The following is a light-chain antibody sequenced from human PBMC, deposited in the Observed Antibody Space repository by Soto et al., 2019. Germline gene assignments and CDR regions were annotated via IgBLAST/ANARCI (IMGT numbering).Light chain of an antibody. CDR2: DAS. CDR3: QQRSNWPYT. Sequence: TQSPSSLSASVGDRVTITCRASQSVSFYFAWYQQKPGQAPRLLIYDASYRAPGIPARFSGSGSGTDFTLTISSLQPEDFAVYYCQQRSNWPYTFGQGTKLDIK. CDR1: QSVSFY. J-gene: IGKJ2*01. V-gene: IGKV3-11*01.